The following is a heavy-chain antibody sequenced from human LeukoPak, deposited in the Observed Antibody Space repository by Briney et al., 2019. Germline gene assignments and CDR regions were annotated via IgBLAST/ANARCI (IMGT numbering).Heavy chain of an antibody. J-gene: IGHJ4*02. V-gene: IGHV3-21*01. CDR3: VRLRRNSDSSGYHYYYDY. Sequence: GGSLRLSCAASGFTFSDYSINWVRQAPGKGLEWVSSITPSSSYIYYADSVKGRFTISRDNAKSSLYLQMNSLRAEDTAVYYCVRLRRNSDSSGYHYYYDYWGQGTLVTVSS. CDR1: GFTFSDYS. D-gene: IGHD3-22*01. CDR2: ITPSSSYI.